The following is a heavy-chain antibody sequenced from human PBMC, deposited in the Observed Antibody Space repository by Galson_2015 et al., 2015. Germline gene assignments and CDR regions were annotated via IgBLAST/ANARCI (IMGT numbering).Heavy chain of an antibody. CDR3: ARGGVVVVPAALGHYGMDV. V-gene: IGHV4-38-2*02. CDR2: IYHSGST. CDR1: GYSISSGYY. Sequence: ETLSLPCTVSGYSISSGYYWGWIRQPPGKGLEWIGSIYHSGSTYYNPSLKSRVTISVDTSKNQFSLKLSSVTAADTAVYYCARGGVVVVPAALGHYGMDVWGQGTTVTVSS. D-gene: IGHD2-2*01. J-gene: IGHJ6*02.